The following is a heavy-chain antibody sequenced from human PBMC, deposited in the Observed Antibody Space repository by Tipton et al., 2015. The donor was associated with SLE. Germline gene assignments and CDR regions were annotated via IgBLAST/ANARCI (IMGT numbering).Heavy chain of an antibody. D-gene: IGHD2-15*01. CDR3: ARLDIVVVVDATSAFVI. V-gene: IGHV4-39*01. J-gene: IGHJ3*02. CDR1: GGSISSSTSY. CDR2: LYFSGST. Sequence: TLSLTCTVSGGSISSSTSYCAWIRQPPGKWLEWVGSLYFSGSTYYNPSLQSRVTTSVDTSKNQFSLKLSSVTAADTAVYYCARLDIVVVVDATSAFVIWGQGTMVTVSS.